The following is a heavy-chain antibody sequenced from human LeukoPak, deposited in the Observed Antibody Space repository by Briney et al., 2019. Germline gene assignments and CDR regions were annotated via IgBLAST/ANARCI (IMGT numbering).Heavy chain of an antibody. CDR2: ISSTGGTT. J-gene: IGHJ4*02. Sequence: GGSLRLSCAAPGFTFSSYAMSWVRQAPGKGLEWVSSISSTGGTTDYADSVKGRFTISRDNSKNTLYLQMHSLRAEDTPVYYCAGRGSGSYFDYWGQGTLVTVSS. CDR1: GFTFSSYA. D-gene: IGHD3-10*01. CDR3: AGRGSGSYFDY. V-gene: IGHV3-23*01.